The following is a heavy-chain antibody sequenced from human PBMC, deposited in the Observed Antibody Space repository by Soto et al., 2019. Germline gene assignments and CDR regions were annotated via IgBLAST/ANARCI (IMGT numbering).Heavy chain of an antibody. Sequence: ETLSLTCAVSGASFSGFYWSWIRQSPGKGLEWIGEIDHSGITNHNTALKSRATMSVDTSKNQFSLKLRSVTAADTAVYYCARGVSVTLAVQGGAPDKNYFDYWGQGTLVTVSS. D-gene: IGHD1-26*01. V-gene: IGHV4-34*04. CDR1: GASFSGFY. CDR2: IDHSGIT. J-gene: IGHJ4*02. CDR3: ARGVSVTLAVQGGAPDKNYFDY.